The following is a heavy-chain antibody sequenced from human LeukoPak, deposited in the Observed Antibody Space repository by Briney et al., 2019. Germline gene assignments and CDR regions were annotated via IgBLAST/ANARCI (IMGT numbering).Heavy chain of an antibody. J-gene: IGHJ4*02. V-gene: IGHV1-2*02. D-gene: IGHD3-9*01. Sequence: ASVKVSCKASGYTFTGYYMHGVRQAPGQGLEWMGWINPNSGGTNYAQKFQGRVTMTRDTSISTAYMELSRLRSDDTAVYYCAANYDILTGPLLALDYWGQGTLVTVSS. CDR2: INPNSGGT. CDR3: AANYDILTGPLLALDY. CDR1: GYTFTGYY.